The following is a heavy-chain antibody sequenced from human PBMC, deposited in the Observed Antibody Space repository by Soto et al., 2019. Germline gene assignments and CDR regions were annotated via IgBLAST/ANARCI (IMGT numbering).Heavy chain of an antibody. CDR1: GFTFSSYS. J-gene: IGHJ5*02. CDR3: ARPSGPGIAAATPVYWFDP. D-gene: IGHD6-13*01. V-gene: IGHV3-21*01. Sequence: PGGSLRLSCAASGFTFSSYSMNWVRQAPGKGLEWVSSISSSSSYIYYADSVKGRFTISRDNAKNSLYLQMNSLRAEDTAVYYCARPSGPGIAAATPVYWFDPWGQGTLVTVSS. CDR2: ISSSSSYI.